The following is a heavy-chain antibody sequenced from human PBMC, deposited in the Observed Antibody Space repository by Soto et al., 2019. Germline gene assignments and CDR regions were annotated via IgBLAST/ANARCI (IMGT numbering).Heavy chain of an antibody. D-gene: IGHD6-6*01. CDR3: AKVGGEQLGHYYYYGRDV. CDR2: ISGSGGST. V-gene: IGHV3-23*01. Sequence: EVQLLESGGGLAQPGGSLTLSCAASGVTFSIYAMSWVRQAPGQGLAWVSAISGSGGSTHYADSGKGRFTVTRDNSKNTLYLQMNSLRAEDTAVYYCAKVGGEQLGHYYYYGRDVWGQGTTVTVSS. CDR1: GVTFSIYA. J-gene: IGHJ6*02.